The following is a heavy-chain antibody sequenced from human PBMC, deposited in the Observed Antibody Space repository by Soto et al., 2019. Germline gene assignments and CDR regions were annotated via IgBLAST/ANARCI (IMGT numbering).Heavy chain of an antibody. Sequence: SETLSLTCAVYGGAFSGYYWSWIRQPPGKGLEWIGEINHSGSTTSNPSLKSRVTISVDTSTNQFSLKLSSVTAADTAVYYCARGRRGYSYGYLGYFDYWGQGTLVTVSS. V-gene: IGHV4-34*01. CDR3: ARGRRGYSYGYLGYFDY. D-gene: IGHD5-18*01. CDR1: GGAFSGYY. J-gene: IGHJ4*02. CDR2: INHSGST.